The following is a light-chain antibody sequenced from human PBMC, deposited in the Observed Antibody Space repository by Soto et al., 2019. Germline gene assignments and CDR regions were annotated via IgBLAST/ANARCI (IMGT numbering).Light chain of an antibody. CDR2: AAS. V-gene: IGKV1-39*01. Sequence: DIQMTQSPSSLSASVGDRVTITCRASQRISSYLNWYQQKPGKAPKLLIYAASSLQSGVPSRFSGSGSGTDFTLTISSLQPEDFATYYCQQFNNYLLTFGGGTKVDIK. CDR1: QRISSY. J-gene: IGKJ4*01. CDR3: QQFNNYLLT.